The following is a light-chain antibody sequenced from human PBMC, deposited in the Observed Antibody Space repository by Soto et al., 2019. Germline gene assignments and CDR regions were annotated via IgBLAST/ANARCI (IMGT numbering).Light chain of an antibody. J-gene: IGLJ3*02. Sequence: QSVLSQPASVSGPPGQSITISCTGSSNDVGYYNYVSWYQQHPAQAPNLMISEVTTRPSGVSDRFSGSKSGNTASLTISLHPAEDEAHYYCRSYATAYTQVFGGGTKLTVL. CDR2: EVT. V-gene: IGLV2-14*01. CDR3: RSYATAYTQV. CDR1: SNDVGYYNY.